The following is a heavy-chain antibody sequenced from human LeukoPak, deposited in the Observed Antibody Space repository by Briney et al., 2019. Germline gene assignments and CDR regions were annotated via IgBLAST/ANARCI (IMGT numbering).Heavy chain of an antibody. Sequence: PSETLSLTCTVSGGSISSYYWSWIRQPPGKGLEWIGYIYYSGTTNYNPSLKNRVTISVDTSKNQFSLKVTSVTVADTAVYYCARYCSSTSCPGDWGQGTLVTVSS. D-gene: IGHD2-2*01. V-gene: IGHV4-59*01. CDR3: ARYCSSTSCPGD. CDR2: IYYSGTT. J-gene: IGHJ4*02. CDR1: GGSISSYY.